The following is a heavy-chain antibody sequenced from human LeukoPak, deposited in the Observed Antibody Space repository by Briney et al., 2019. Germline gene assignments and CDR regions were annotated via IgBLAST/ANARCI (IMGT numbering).Heavy chain of an antibody. D-gene: IGHD6-13*01. V-gene: IGHV4-61*01. CDR1: GGSISSSSYY. CDR3: ARDSRGTMDV. J-gene: IGHJ6*03. CDR2: IYYSGST. Sequence: SETLSPTCTVSGGSISSSSYYWSWIRQPPGKGLEWIGYIYYSGSTNYNPSLKSRVTISVDTSKNQFSLKLSSVTAADTAVYYCARDSRGTMDVWGKGTTVTVSS.